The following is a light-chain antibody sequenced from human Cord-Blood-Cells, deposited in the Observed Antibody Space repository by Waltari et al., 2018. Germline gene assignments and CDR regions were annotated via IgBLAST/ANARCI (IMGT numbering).Light chain of an antibody. V-gene: IGLV3-1*01. CDR1: KLGYKS. J-gene: IGLJ1*01. CDR2: QDS. CDR3: QAWDSSTYV. Sequence: SYELTQPHSVSVSPGQTASTPCYGDKLGYKSACWYQQTPGQSPVLVIYQDSKRPSGIPERFSGSNSGNTATLTISGTQAMDEADYYCQAWDSSTYVFGTGTKVTVL.